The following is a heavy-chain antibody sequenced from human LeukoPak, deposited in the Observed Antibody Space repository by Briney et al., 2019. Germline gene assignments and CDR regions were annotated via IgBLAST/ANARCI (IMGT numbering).Heavy chain of an antibody. CDR1: GFSVSIKY. D-gene: IGHD3-10*01. CDR3: ARGGFGPSDALDI. Sequence: GGSLRLSCAASGFSVSIKYMNWVRQAPGKGLEWVSILYSSGTTYYANSVKGRFTISRDNSENKLFLQMNSLRAEDTAVYYCARGGFGPSDALDIWGQGTMVTVSS. J-gene: IGHJ3*02. V-gene: IGHV3-53*01. CDR2: LYSSGTT.